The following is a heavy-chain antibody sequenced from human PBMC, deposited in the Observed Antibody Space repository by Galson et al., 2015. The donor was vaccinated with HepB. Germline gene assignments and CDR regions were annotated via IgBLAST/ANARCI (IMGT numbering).Heavy chain of an antibody. CDR1: GDSVSSITAG. V-gene: IGHV6-1*01. J-gene: IGHJ4*02. D-gene: IGHD3-22*01. CDR2: TYYMSKWYN. CDR3: ARDAGLGLHDNSGYRVIYFDY. Sequence: CAISGDSVSSITAGWNWIRQSPSGGLEWLGRTYYMSKWYNDYAVSVRGRVSISPDTSKNQFSLHVNSVTPEDTAVYYCARDAGLGLHDNSGYRVIYFDYWGQGSLVTVSS.